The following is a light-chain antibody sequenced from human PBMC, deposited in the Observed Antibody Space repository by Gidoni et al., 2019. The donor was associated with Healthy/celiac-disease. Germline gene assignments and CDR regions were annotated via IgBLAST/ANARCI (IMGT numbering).Light chain of an antibody. CDR3: QQYNSYSYT. J-gene: IGKJ2*01. CDR2: YAS. Sequence: DIQMTQSPSTLSASVGDRVHITCRASQSISSWLACDQQKPGKAPKLLFYYASSLESGVPSRFSGSGSGTEFTLTISSLQPDDFATYYCQQYNSYSYTFXQXTKLXIK. V-gene: IGKV1-5*01. CDR1: QSISSW.